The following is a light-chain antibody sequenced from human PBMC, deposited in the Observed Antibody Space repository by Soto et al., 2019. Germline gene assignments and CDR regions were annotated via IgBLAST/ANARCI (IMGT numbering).Light chain of an antibody. Sequence: DIQMTQSPSTLSASVGDRVTTTCRASQTVERWLAWYQQKPGKAPNLLISDVSSLESGVPSRFSGSGSATEFTLTISGLQPDDFATYYCQQYKDSMWTFGQGTKVDIK. CDR1: QTVERW. CDR3: QQYKDSMWT. V-gene: IGKV1-5*01. J-gene: IGKJ1*01. CDR2: DVS.